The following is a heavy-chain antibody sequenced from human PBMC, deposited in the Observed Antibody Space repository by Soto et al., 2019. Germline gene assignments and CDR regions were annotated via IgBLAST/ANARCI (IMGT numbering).Heavy chain of an antibody. CDR3: ARDSPHDFWSGYEDIYGMDV. CDR2: INPNSGGT. Sequence: ASVKVSCKASGYTFTGYYMHWVRQAPGQGLEWMGWINPNSGGTNYAQKFQGWVTMTRDTSISTAYMELSRLRSDDTAVYYCARDSPHDFWSGYEDIYGMDVWGQGTTVTVSS. D-gene: IGHD3-3*01. V-gene: IGHV1-2*04. J-gene: IGHJ6*02. CDR1: GYTFTGYY.